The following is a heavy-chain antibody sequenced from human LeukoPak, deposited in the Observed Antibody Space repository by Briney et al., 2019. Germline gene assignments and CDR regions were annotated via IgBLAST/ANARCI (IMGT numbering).Heavy chain of an antibody. CDR3: ARHEDYGSWLYYFDY. Sequence: PSETLSLTCTVSGGSISSSSYYWGWIRQPPGKGLEWIGSIYYSGSTYYNPSLKSRVTISVDTSKNQFSLKLSSVTAADTAVYYCARHEDYGSWLYYFDYWGQGTLVTVSS. V-gene: IGHV4-39*01. CDR1: GGSISSSSYY. D-gene: IGHD3-10*01. J-gene: IGHJ4*02. CDR2: IYYSGST.